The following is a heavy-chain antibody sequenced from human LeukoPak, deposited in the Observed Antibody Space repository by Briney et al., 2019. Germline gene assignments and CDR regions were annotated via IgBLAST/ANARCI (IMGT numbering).Heavy chain of an antibody. CDR1: GGSISSYY. D-gene: IGHD3-22*01. Sequence: SETLSLTCTVSGGSISSYYWSWIRQPPGKGLEWIGYIYYSGSTNYNPSLKSRVTISVDTSKNQFSLKLSSVTAADTAVYYCARRTAKGSYYDTHHFDYWGQGTLVTASS. CDR2: IYYSGST. CDR3: ARRTAKGSYYDTHHFDY. V-gene: IGHV4-59*08. J-gene: IGHJ4*02.